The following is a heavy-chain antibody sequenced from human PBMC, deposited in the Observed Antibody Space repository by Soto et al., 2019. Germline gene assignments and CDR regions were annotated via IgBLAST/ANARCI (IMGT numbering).Heavy chain of an antibody. J-gene: IGHJ5*02. CDR3: ARDKDFWSGFLPENNWFDP. CDR2: INAGNGNT. V-gene: IGHV1-3*01. D-gene: IGHD3-3*01. CDR1: GYTFTSYA. Sequence: ASVKVSCKASGYTFTSYAMHWVRQAPGQRLDWMGWINAGNGNTKYPQKFQGRVTITRDTSASTAYMELSSLRSEDTAVYYCARDKDFWSGFLPENNWFDPWGQGTLVTVSS.